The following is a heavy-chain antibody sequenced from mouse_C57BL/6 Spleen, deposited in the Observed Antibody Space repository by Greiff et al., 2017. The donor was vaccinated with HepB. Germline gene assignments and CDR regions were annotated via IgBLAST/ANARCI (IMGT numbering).Heavy chain of an antibody. Sequence: QVQLQQSGAELVMPGASVKLSCKASGYTFTSYWMHWVKQRPGQGLEWIGEIDPSDSYTNYNQKFKGKSTLTVDKSSSTAYMQLSSLTSEDSAVYYCARFEYPFGYWGQGTLVTVSA. J-gene: IGHJ3*01. V-gene: IGHV1-69*01. CDR1: GYTFTSYW. D-gene: IGHD5-1*01. CDR3: ARFEYPFGY. CDR2: IDPSDSYT.